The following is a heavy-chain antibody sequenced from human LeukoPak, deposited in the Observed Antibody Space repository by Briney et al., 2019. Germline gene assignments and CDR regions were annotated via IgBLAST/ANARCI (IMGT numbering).Heavy chain of an antibody. Sequence: PGGPLRLSCAASGFTFSSYAMHWVRQAPGKGLEWVAVISYDGSNKYYADSVKGRFTISRDNSKNTLYLQMNSLRAEDTAVYYCARSIAVAEPGQVWGQGTLVTVSS. CDR2: ISYDGSNK. V-gene: IGHV3-30*04. CDR1: GFTFSSYA. D-gene: IGHD6-19*01. J-gene: IGHJ4*02. CDR3: ARSIAVAEPGQV.